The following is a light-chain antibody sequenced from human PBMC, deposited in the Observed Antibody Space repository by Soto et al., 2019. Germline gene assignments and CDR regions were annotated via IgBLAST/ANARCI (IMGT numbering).Light chain of an antibody. Sequence: EIVLTQSPGTQAFSPGGTAALSSRASQSVSSSYLAWYQQKPGQAPSLLIYGASSRATGIPDRFSGSGSGTDFTLSISSLETQDFAVYYCQQYGSSGTFGQGTKVDI. CDR2: GAS. J-gene: IGKJ1*01. CDR3: QQYGSSGT. V-gene: IGKV3-20*01. CDR1: QSVSSSY.